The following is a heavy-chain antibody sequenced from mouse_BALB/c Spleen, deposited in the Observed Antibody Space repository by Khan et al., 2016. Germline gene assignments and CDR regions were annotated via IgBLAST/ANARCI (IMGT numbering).Heavy chain of an antibody. Sequence: LQQSGPELVKPGASVKVSCKASGYAFTSYNMYWVKQSHGKSLEWIGYIDPYNGGTNYNQKFKGKATLTVDKSSSTAFMHLNSLTSEDSAVYCCSSDLLWYAMDYWGQGTSVTVSS. CDR3: SSDLLWYAMDY. CDR2: IDPYNGGT. CDR1: GYAFTSYN. D-gene: IGHD2-1*01. J-gene: IGHJ4*01. V-gene: IGHV1S135*01.